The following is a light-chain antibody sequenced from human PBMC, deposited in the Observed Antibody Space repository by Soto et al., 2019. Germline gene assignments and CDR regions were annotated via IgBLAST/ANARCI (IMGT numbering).Light chain of an antibody. CDR2: GAS. V-gene: IGKV3-20*01. Sequence: EIVLTQSPDTLSLSPGERATLSCRASQSVSSDYLVWYQQKPGQAPRLLIYGASRRATGIPDRFSGSGSGTDFILTISRLEPEDFAVYFCEQYSYWWTFGQGTKVDIK. CDR3: EQYSYWWT. J-gene: IGKJ1*01. CDR1: QSVSSDY.